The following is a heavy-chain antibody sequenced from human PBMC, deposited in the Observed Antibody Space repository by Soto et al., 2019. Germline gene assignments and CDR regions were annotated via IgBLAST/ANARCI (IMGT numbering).Heavy chain of an antibody. CDR3: ARGTLQWMSLDI. CDR1: GYTFTSYD. D-gene: IGHD4-4*01. V-gene: IGHV1-8*01. Sequence: ASVKVSCKAPGYTFTSYDINWVRQATGQGLEWMGWVNPNSGSTVYAQKFQGRLTLARDTSISTAYLELSSLRSEDTAVYYCARGTLQWMSLDIWGQGTMVTVSS. J-gene: IGHJ3*02. CDR2: VNPNSGST.